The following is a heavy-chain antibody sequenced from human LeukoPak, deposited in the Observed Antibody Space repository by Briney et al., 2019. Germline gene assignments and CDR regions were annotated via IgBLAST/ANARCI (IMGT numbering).Heavy chain of an antibody. D-gene: IGHD3-10*01. J-gene: IGHJ4*02. Sequence: GGSLRLSCAASGFTFNTYWMGWVRQAQGKGLEWLGNIKEDGSETYYVDFLKGRITISRDNAKNSLSLQMNSLRVEDTAVYYCARDRGWLTSDYWGQGTLVTVSS. CDR2: IKEDGSET. V-gene: IGHV3-7*03. CDR3: ARDRGWLTSDY. CDR1: GFTFNTYW.